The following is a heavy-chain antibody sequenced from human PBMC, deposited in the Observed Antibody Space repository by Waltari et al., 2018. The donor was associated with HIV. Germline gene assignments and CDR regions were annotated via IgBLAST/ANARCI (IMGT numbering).Heavy chain of an antibody. D-gene: IGHD1-26*01. J-gene: IGHJ1*01. CDR3: ASGREHAYPRDFQY. V-gene: IGHV4-59*02. Sequence: QVQLQEAGPRLVKHSETLSITCNVSGGSVTQFYWSWSRQSPEKGLEWLGYIYENVRASYNPSLKRRVTISLDTSKNQFSLKVSSVTTEDAAMYYCASGREHAYPRDFQYWGQGAPVSVSS. CDR2: IYENVRA. CDR1: GGSVTQFY.